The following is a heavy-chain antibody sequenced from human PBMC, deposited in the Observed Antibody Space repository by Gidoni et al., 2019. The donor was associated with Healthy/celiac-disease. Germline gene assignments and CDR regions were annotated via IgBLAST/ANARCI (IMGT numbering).Heavy chain of an antibody. CDR3: ARERVTTAEYYYYYYYMDV. D-gene: IGHD4-17*01. CDR2: IIPILGIA. Sequence: QVQLVQSGAEVKKPGSSVKVSCKASGGTFSSYAIRWVRQAPGQGLEWMGRIIPILGIANYAQKFQGRVTITADKSTSTAYMELSSLRSEDTAVYYCARERVTTAEYYYYYYYMDVWGKGTTVTVSS. J-gene: IGHJ6*03. CDR1: GGTFSSYA. V-gene: IGHV1-69*04.